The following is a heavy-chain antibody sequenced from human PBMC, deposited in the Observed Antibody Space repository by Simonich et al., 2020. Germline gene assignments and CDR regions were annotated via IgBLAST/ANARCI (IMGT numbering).Heavy chain of an antibody. CDR2: INQNSGGT. V-gene: IGHV1-2*02. CDR1: GYTFTGYY. J-gene: IGHJ2*01. D-gene: IGHD6-13*01. CDR3: ARDSYSSWYFDL. Sequence: QVQLVQSGAEVKKPGASVKVSCKASGYTFTGYYMHWVRQAPGQGLEWMGWINQNSGGTNNGQKFQGRVTMTRDTSISTAYMELSRLRSDDTAVYYCARDSYSSWYFDLWGRGTLVTVSS.